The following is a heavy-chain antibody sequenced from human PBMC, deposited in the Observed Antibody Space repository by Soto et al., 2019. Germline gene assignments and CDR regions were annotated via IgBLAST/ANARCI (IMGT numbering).Heavy chain of an antibody. CDR3: AKGGRQWLVTSDFNY. V-gene: IGHV3-30*18. D-gene: IGHD6-19*01. Sequence: VQLVESGGGVVQPGRSLRLSCAASGFTFSDYAMHWVRQAPGKGLEWVAVVSHDGRNRHYADSVKGRFTISRDSSKDTVSLETTRLRAEDTAVYYCAKGGRQWLVTSDFNYWGQGALVTVSS. CDR1: GFTFSDYA. CDR2: VSHDGRNR. J-gene: IGHJ4*02.